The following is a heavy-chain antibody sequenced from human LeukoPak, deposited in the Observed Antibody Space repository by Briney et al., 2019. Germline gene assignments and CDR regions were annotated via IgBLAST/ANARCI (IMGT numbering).Heavy chain of an antibody. CDR2: IRYDGSNT. J-gene: IGHJ3*02. D-gene: IGHD4-23*01. V-gene: IGHV3-33*01. Sequence: PGGSLRLSCAASGFTFSSYGMHWVRQAPGKGLEWVAVIRYDGSNTYYADSVKGRFTISRDNSKNTLYLQMNSLRAEDTAVYYCARDGCYGGNSRAFDIWGQGTMVTVSS. CDR3: ARDGCYGGNSRAFDI. CDR1: GFTFSSYG.